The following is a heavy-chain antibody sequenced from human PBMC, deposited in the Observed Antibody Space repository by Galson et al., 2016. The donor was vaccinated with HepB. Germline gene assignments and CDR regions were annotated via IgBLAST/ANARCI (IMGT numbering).Heavy chain of an antibody. D-gene: IGHD6-19*01. V-gene: IGHV5-10-1*01. J-gene: IGHJ4*02. Sequence: SGAEVKKPGESLRISCMGSGYNFITYWISWVRQMPGKGLEWMGSIDPSDSYTNYGPSFQGHVTISTDRSISTAYLQWSSLKASDTAIYYCAIRLYSSGSFDYWGQGTLVTVSS. CDR2: IDPSDSYT. CDR3: AIRLYSSGSFDY. CDR1: GYNFITYW.